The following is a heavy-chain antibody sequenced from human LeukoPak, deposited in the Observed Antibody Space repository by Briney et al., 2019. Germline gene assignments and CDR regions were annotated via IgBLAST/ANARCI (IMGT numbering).Heavy chain of an antibody. J-gene: IGHJ6*02. V-gene: IGHV5-51*01. CDR1: GYSFTSYW. CDR3: ARSGPVVPANYYYGMDV. CDR2: IYPGDSDT. D-gene: IGHD2-2*01. Sequence: GESLKISCKGSGYSFTSYWIGWVRQMPGKGPEWMGIIYPGDSDTRYSPSFQGQVTISADKSISTAYLQWSSLKASDTAMYYCARSGPVVPANYYYGMDVWGQGTTVTVSS.